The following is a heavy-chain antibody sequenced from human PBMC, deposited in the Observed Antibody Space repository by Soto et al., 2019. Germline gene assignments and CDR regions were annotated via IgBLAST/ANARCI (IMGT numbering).Heavy chain of an antibody. D-gene: IGHD6-19*01. CDR2: ISGSGGST. CDR3: AKDPRIAVAGTARPYYFDY. V-gene: IGHV3-23*01. J-gene: IGHJ4*02. Sequence: PGGSLRRSGAGSGFTLSSYAMSWVRQASGKGLVWVSAISGSGGSTYYADSVKGRFTISRDNSKNTLYLQMNSLRAEDTAVYYCAKDPRIAVAGTARPYYFDYWGQGTLVTVSS. CDR1: GFTLSSYA.